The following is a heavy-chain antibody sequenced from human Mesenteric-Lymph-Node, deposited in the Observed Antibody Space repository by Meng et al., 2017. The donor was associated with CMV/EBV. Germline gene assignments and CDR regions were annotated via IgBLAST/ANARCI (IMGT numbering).Heavy chain of an antibody. J-gene: IGHJ4*02. CDR2: INHSGST. Sequence: VYGGSFSGYYWSWIRQPPGKVLEWIGEINHSGSTNYNPSLKSRVTISVDTSKNQFSLKLSSVTAADTAVYYCASRDPYYYDSSGYSHWGQGTLVTVSS. CDR3: ASRDPYYYDSSGYSH. CDR1: GGSFSGYY. D-gene: IGHD3-22*01. V-gene: IGHV4-34*01.